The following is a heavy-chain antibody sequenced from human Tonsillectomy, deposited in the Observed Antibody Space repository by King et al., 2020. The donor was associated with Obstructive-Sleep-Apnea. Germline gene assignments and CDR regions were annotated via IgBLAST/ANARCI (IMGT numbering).Heavy chain of an antibody. CDR2: IYSGGTT. V-gene: IGHV3-66*01. Sequence: VQLVESGGGLVQPGGSLRLSCAAFGFIVSSNYMSWVRQAPGKGLEWVSVIYSGGTTYYADSVKGRFTVSRDNSKNTLYLQMNSLRADDTAVYYCAREYYYIVDWGRGTLVTVSS. CDR1: GFIVSSNY. J-gene: IGHJ4*02. D-gene: IGHD3-22*01. CDR3: AREYYYIVD.